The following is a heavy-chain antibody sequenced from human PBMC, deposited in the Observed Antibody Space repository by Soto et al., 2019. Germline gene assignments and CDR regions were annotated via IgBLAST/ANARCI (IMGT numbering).Heavy chain of an antibody. J-gene: IGHJ4*02. CDR2: IYYSGST. V-gene: IGHV4-59*13. CDR3: ARSYSGSFDY. Sequence: QVQLQESGPRLVKPSETLSLTCTVSGGSISSYYWSWIRQPPGKGLEWIGYIYYSGSTNYNPSLKXXVXIXXDTSRSQFSLKLSSVTAADTAVYYCARSYSGSFDYWGLGTLVTVSS. D-gene: IGHD2-15*01. CDR1: GGSISSYY.